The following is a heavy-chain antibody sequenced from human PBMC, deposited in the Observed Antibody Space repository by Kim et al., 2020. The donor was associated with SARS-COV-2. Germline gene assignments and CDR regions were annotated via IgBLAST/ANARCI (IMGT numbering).Heavy chain of an antibody. D-gene: IGHD4-17*01. V-gene: IGHV3-11*01. Sequence: YAECVKGRFTITRDNGKKLLFLEMNSRRAEETVVYYCARDSMTTVTFADYWGQGTLVTVSS. CDR3: ARDSMTTVTFADY. J-gene: IGHJ4*02.